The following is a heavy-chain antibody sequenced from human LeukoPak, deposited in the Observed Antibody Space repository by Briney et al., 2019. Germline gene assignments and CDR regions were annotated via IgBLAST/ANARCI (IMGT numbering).Heavy chain of an antibody. CDR1: RFTFSSYG. D-gene: IGHD6-6*01. CDR2: ISYDGSNK. V-gene: IGHV3-30*18. CDR3: AKDLQQLGYYYYGMDV. Sequence: GGSLRLSCAASRFTFSSYGMHWVRQAPGKGLEWVAVISYDGSNKYYADSVKGRFTISRDNSKNTLYLQMNSLRAEDTAVYYCAKDLQQLGYYYYGMDVWGQGTTVTVSS. J-gene: IGHJ6*02.